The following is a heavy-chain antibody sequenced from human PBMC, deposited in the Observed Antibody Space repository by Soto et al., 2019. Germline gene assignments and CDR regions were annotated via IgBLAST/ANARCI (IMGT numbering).Heavy chain of an antibody. Sequence: GGSLRLSCAASGFTFSSYAMSWVRQAPGKGLEWVSAISGSGGSTYYADSVKGRFTISRDNSKNTLYLQMNSLRAEDTAVYYCAKERPRARSMIVGAPSAFDIWGQGTMVTVSS. CDR3: AKERPRARSMIVGAPSAFDI. V-gene: IGHV3-23*01. D-gene: IGHD3-22*01. J-gene: IGHJ3*02. CDR2: ISGSGGST. CDR1: GFTFSSYA.